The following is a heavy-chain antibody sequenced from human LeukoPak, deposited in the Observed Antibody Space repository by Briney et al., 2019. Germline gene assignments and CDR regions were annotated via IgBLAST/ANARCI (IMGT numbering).Heavy chain of an antibody. V-gene: IGHV4-39*01. CDR1: GVSVSSSSYC. Sequence: SETLSLTCSVSGVSVSSSSYCWGWIRQPPGKGLEWIGSICYSGSSSYKPSLKSRVTISVDTAQNQFSLNLKPVTAADTAVYYCARHSGVAATLPFDYWGQGTLVTPSS. D-gene: IGHD2-15*01. CDR2: ICYSGSS. CDR3: ARHSGVAATLPFDY. J-gene: IGHJ4*02.